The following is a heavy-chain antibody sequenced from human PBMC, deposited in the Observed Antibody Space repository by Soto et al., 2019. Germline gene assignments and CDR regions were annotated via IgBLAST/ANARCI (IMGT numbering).Heavy chain of an antibody. CDR2: IYYSGST. J-gene: IGHJ2*01. CDR3: ARHYIFNWVVAGQWYFDL. D-gene: IGHD2-15*01. Sequence: QLQLQESGPGLVKPSETLSLTCTVSGGSISSSSYYWGWIRQPPGKGLEWIGSIYYSGSTYYNPSLKSRVTISVDTSKNQFSLKLSSVSAADTAVYCCARHYIFNWVVAGQWYFDLWGRGTLVPVSS. CDR1: GGSISSSSYY. V-gene: IGHV4-39*01.